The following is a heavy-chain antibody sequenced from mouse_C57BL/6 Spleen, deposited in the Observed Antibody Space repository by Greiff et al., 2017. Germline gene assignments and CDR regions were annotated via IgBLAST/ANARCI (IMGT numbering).Heavy chain of an antibody. CDR3: ARIYYCSSFGWYFDV. CDR2: INPNNGGT. D-gene: IGHD1-1*01. J-gene: IGHJ1*03. CDR1: GYTFTDYY. Sequence: EVQLQQSGPELVKPGASVKISCKASGYTFTDYYMNWVKQSHGKSLEWIGDINPNNGGTSYNQKFKGKATLTVDKSSSTAYMELRSLTSEDSAVYYCARIYYCSSFGWYFDVWGTGTSVTVSS. V-gene: IGHV1-26*01.